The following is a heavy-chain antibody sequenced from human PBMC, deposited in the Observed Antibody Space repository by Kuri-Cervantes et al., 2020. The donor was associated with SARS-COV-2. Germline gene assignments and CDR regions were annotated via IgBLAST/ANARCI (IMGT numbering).Heavy chain of an antibody. D-gene: IGHD4-11*01. CDR2: IYYSGST. J-gene: IGHJ6*02. V-gene: IGHV4-39*07. CDR3: ARGAPNDYSNYGGMDV. Sequence: SETLSLTCTVSGGSISSSSYYWGWIRQPPGKGLEWIGSIYYSGSTYYNPSLKSRVTISVGTSKNQFSLKLSSVTAADTAVYYCARGAPNDYSNYGGMDVWGQGTMVTVSS. CDR1: GGSISSSSYY.